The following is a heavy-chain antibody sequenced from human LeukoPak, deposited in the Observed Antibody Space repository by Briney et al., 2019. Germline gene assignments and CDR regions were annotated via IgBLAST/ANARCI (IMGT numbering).Heavy chain of an antibody. CDR3: AANGGYSYGFHFDY. CDR2: ISGSGGST. D-gene: IGHD5-18*01. CDR1: GFTFSSYA. J-gene: IGHJ4*02. V-gene: IGHV3-23*01. Sequence: GGSLRLSCAASGFTFSSYAMSWVRQAPGKGLEWVSAISGSGGSTYYADSVKGRFTIARDNSKNTLYLQMNSLRAEDTAVYYCAANGGYSYGFHFDYWGQGALVTVSS.